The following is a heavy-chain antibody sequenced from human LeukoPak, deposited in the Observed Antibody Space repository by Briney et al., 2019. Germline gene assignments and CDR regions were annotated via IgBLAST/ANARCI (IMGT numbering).Heavy chain of an antibody. CDR3: ARGGRRGDWFDP. CDR1: GFTFSSYA. D-gene: IGHD3-16*01. Sequence: PGGSLRLSCAASGFTFSSYAMSWVRQAPGKGLEWVSAISASGGSTYYADSVKGRFTISRDSSNNTLYLQMNSLRADDTAVYYCARGGRRGDWFDPWGQGTLVTVSS. V-gene: IGHV3-23*01. J-gene: IGHJ5*02. CDR2: ISASGGST.